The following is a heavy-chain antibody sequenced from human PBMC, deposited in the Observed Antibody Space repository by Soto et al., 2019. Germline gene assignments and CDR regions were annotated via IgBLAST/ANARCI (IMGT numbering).Heavy chain of an antibody. J-gene: IGHJ6*02. CDR1: GFTFSSYA. D-gene: IGHD2-8*01. Sequence: PGGSLRLSCAASGFTFSSYAMHWVRQAPGKGLEWVAVISYDGSNKYYADSVKGRFTISRDNSKNTLYLQMNSLRAEDTAVYYCARARANIVLMVYASYYGMDVWGQGTTVTVSS. V-gene: IGHV3-30-3*01. CDR2: ISYDGSNK. CDR3: ARARANIVLMVYASYYGMDV.